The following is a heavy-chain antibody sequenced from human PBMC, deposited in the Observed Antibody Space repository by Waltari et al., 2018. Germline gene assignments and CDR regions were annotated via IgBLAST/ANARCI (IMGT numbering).Heavy chain of an antibody. V-gene: IGHV4-34*01. J-gene: IGHJ6*03. CDR2: INHSGST. D-gene: IGHD3-3*01. Sequence: QVQLQQWGAGLLKPSETLSLTCAVYGGSFSGYYWSWIRQPPGKGLEWMGEINHSGSTNYNPSLKSRVTISVDTSKNQFSLKLSSVTAADTAVYYCARGVLEWLYDYYYMDVWGKGTTATVSS. CDR3: ARGVLEWLYDYYYMDV. CDR1: GGSFSGYY.